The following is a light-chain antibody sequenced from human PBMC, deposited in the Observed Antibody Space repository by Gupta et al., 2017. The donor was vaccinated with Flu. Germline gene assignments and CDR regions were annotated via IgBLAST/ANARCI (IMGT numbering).Light chain of an antibody. CDR3: RSWDSSVSARV. CDR2: GNN. Sequence: TVTSSGRGYNLRSHDVSWYQQQPGTAPKLVIYGNNKRPSGIPDRFSGSKSGTTATVSITGLQTGDEADYYCRSWDSSVSARVFGGGTKLTVL. V-gene: IGLV1-51*02. J-gene: IGLJ2*01. CDR1: GYNLRSHD.